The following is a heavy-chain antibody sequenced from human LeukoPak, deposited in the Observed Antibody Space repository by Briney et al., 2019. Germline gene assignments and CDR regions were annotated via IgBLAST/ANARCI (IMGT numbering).Heavy chain of an antibody. Sequence: SETPSLTCAVYGGSFSGYYWSWIRQPPGKGLEWIGEINHSGSTNYNPSLKSRVTISVDTSKNQFSLKLSSVTAADTAVYYCARNRRYWGQGTLVTVSS. CDR3: ARNRRY. V-gene: IGHV4-34*01. CDR1: GGSFSGYY. J-gene: IGHJ4*02. CDR2: INHSGST.